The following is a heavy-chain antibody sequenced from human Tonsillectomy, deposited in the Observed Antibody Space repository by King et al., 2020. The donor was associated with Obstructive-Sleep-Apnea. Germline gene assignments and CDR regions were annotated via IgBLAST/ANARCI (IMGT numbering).Heavy chain of an antibody. D-gene: IGHD3-22*01. CDR2: INPSGGST. Sequence: VQLVESGAEVKKPGASVKVSCKASGYTFTSYYMHWVRQAPGQGLEWMGIINPSGGSTSYAQKFQGRVTMTRDTSTSTVYMELSSLRSEDTAVYYCATGIAPDSSGYYYVDYWGQGTLVTVSS. V-gene: IGHV1-46*01. J-gene: IGHJ4*02. CDR1: GYTFTSYY. CDR3: ATGIAPDSSGYYYVDY.